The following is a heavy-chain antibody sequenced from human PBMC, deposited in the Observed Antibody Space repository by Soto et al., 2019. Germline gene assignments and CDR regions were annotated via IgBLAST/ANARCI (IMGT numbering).Heavy chain of an antibody. CDR1: GFTFSSYG. D-gene: IGHD1-26*01. V-gene: IGHV3-30*18. J-gene: IGHJ4*02. Sequence: QVQLVESGGGVVQPGRSLRLSCAASGFTFSSYGMHWVRQAPGKGLEWVAVISYDGSNKYYADSVKGRFTISRDNSKNTLYLQMNSLRAEDTAVYYCAKDLVGAIGYWGQGTLVTVSS. CDR2: ISYDGSNK. CDR3: AKDLVGAIGY.